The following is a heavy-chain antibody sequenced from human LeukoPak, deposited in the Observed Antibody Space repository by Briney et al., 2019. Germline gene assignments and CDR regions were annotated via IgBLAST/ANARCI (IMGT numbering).Heavy chain of an antibody. CDR3: AKWDENFYHMDV. CDR1: RFTFNRYA. CDR2: ISGSGGGT. J-gene: IGHJ6*03. V-gene: IGHV3-23*01. Sequence: GGSLRLSCTASRFTFNRYAMSWVRQAPGKGLEWVSSISGSGGGTFYASSVRGRFTISRDNSKDTVFLQMNGLRAEDTAIYYCAKWDENFYHMDVWGQGTTVTVSS. D-gene: IGHD1-26*01.